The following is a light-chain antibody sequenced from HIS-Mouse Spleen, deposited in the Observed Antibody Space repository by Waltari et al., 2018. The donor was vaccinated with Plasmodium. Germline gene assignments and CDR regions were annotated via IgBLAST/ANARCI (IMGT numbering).Light chain of an antibody. CDR2: AAS. CDR1: QSISNY. V-gene: IGKV1-39*01. J-gene: IGKJ1*01. CDR3: QQSYSTWT. Sequence: DIQMTQSPSSLSASVGHIVTITCRASQSISNYLNWYQQKPGKAPKFLIYAASTLQSGVPSRFSGSGSGTDFTLTISSLQPEDFATYYCQQSYSTWTFGQGTKVEIK.